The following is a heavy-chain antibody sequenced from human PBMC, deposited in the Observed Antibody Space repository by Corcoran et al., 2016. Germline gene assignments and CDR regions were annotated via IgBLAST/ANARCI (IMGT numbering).Heavy chain of an antibody. Sequence: QVQLVQSGAEVKKPGASVKVSCKASGYTFTSYYMHWVRQAPGQGLEWMGIINPRGGSTSYAQKFQGRVTMTRDTSTSTVYMELSSLRSEDTAVYYCAMSPRKYYYDSSGYFDPWGQGTLVTVSS. V-gene: IGHV1-46*01. CDR1: GYTFTSYY. CDR2: INPRGGST. CDR3: AMSPRKYYYDSSGYFDP. J-gene: IGHJ5*02. D-gene: IGHD3-22*01.